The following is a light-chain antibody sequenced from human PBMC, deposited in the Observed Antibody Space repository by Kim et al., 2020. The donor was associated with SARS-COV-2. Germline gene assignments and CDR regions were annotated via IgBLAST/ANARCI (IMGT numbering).Light chain of an antibody. Sequence: EIVLTQSPATLSLSPGERATLSCRASRSVSSYLAWYQQKPGQAPRLLIYDASNRATGIPARFSGSGSGTDFTLTIGSLEPEDFAVYYCQQRGNWPLTFGGGTKVDIK. CDR3: QQRGNWPLT. CDR1: RSVSSY. V-gene: IGKV3-11*01. CDR2: DAS. J-gene: IGKJ4*01.